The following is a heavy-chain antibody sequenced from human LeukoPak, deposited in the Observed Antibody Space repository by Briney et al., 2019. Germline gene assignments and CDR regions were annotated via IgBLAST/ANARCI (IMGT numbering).Heavy chain of an antibody. Sequence: GPVKVSCKASGYTFTSYGISWVRQAPGQGLEWMGWISAYNGNTNYAQKLQGRVTMTRDTSISTAYMELSRLRSDDTAVCYCARENYSGSPGGYWGQGTLVTVSS. CDR1: GYTFTSYG. D-gene: IGHD1-26*01. J-gene: IGHJ4*02. CDR3: ARENYSGSPGGY. CDR2: ISAYNGNT. V-gene: IGHV1-18*01.